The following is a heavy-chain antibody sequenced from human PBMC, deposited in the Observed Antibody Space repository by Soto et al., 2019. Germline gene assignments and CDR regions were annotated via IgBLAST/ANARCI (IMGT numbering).Heavy chain of an antibody. V-gene: IGHV3-7*05. D-gene: IGHD3-10*01. CDR3: GFTLGRGAIIDYYYGVDA. CDR1: GFTFRQYW. J-gene: IGHJ6*02. Sequence: GGSLRLSCAASGFTFRQYWMSWVRQPPGKGLEWVANINDDGSETYYLDSVKGRFTISRDNAKNSLYLQMNSLRVEDTAVYYCGFTLGRGAIIDYYYGVDAWGLGTTVTVSS. CDR2: INDDGSET.